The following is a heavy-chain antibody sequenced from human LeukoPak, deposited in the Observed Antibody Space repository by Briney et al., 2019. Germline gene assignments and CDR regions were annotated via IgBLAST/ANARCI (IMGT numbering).Heavy chain of an antibody. D-gene: IGHD3-10*01. Sequence: GGSLRLSCAAYGFSLSGYWMSWVRQAPGKGLEWVAGISDSGGSTNYADSVKGRFTISRDNPKNTLYLQMNSLRAEDTAVYFCAKRGIVIRAVIIVGFHKEAYYFDYWGQGALVTVSS. CDR2: ISDSGGST. CDR1: GFSLSGYW. V-gene: IGHV3-23*01. J-gene: IGHJ4*02. CDR3: AKRGIVIRAVIIVGFHKEAYYFDY.